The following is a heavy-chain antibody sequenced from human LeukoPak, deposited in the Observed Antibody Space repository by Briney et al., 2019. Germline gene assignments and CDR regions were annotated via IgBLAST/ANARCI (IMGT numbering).Heavy chain of an antibody. CDR2: IYYSGST. V-gene: IGHV4-59*01. CDR3: ARIDYPQQSHWFDP. CDR1: GGSIRNYY. Sequence: KTSETLSLTCTVSGGSIRNYYWSWIRQPPGKGLEWIGCIYYSGSTSYNPSLKSRITISLDTSKNQFSLKLSSVTAADTAVYYCARIDYPQQSHWFDPWGQGTLVTVSS. J-gene: IGHJ5*02. D-gene: IGHD4-11*01.